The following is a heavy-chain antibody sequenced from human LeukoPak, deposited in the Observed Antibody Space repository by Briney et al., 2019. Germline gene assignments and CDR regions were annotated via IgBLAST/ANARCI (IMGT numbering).Heavy chain of an antibody. Sequence: GASVKVSCKASGYTFTSYAMHWVRQAPGQRLEWMGWINAGNGNTKYSQEFQGRVTITRDTSASTAYMELSSLRSEDMAVYYCAREWTMVRGVPLNDAFDIWGQGTMVTVSS. CDR1: GYTFTSYA. CDR3: AREWTMVRGVPLNDAFDI. CDR2: INAGNGNT. D-gene: IGHD3-10*01. J-gene: IGHJ3*02. V-gene: IGHV1-3*03.